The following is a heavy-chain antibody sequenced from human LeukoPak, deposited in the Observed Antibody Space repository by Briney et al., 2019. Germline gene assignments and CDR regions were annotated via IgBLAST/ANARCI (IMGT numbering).Heavy chain of an antibody. J-gene: IGHJ4*02. V-gene: IGHV3-21*01. CDR3: ARSGTQFNGYGGVGY. CDR1: GFTFSSYS. Sequence: GGSLRLSCAASGFTFSSYSMNWVRQAPGKGLEWVSSIISSSSYIYYADSVKGRFTISRDNAKNSLYLQMNSLRAEDTAVYYCARSGTQFNGYGGVGYWGQGTLVTVSS. D-gene: IGHD1-14*01. CDR2: IISSSSYI.